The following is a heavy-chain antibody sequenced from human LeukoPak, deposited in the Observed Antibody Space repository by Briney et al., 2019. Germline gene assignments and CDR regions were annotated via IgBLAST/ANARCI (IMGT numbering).Heavy chain of an antibody. CDR2: ISSSGSTI. Sequence: GGSLRLSCVGSGFAYDHCSMNWVRQAPGKGLEWVSYISSSGSTIYYADSVKGRFTISRDNAKNSLYLQMNSLRAEDTAVYYCARDSSIVVVAALDAFDIWGQGTMVTVSS. CDR3: ARDSSIVVVAALDAFDI. D-gene: IGHD2-15*01. CDR1: GFAYDHCS. J-gene: IGHJ3*02. V-gene: IGHV3-48*04.